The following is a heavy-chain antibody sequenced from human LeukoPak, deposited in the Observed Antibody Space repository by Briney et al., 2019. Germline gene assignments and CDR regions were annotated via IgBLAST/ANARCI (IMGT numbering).Heavy chain of an antibody. CDR1: GYTFTSYD. CDR2: MNPNSGNT. Sequence: ASVKVSCKASGYTFTSYDINWVRQATGQGLEWMGWMNPNSGNTGYAQKFQGRVTMTRNTSISTAYMELSSLRAEDTAVYYCARYSVRAYCMDGWDQATTVTVSS. J-gene: IGHJ6*02. D-gene: IGHD1-26*01. V-gene: IGHV1-8*01. CDR3: ARYSVRAYCMDG.